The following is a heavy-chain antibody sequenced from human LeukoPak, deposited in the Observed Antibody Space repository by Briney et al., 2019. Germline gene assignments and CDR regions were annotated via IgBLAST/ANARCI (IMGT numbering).Heavy chain of an antibody. V-gene: IGHV4-39*07. CDR1: GGSISSSSYY. Sequence: SETLSLTCTVSGGSISSSSYYWGWIRQPPGKGLEWIGSIYYSGSTYYNPSLKSRVTISVDTSKNQFSLKLSSVTAADTAVYYCARDRVGYGDYVDYWGQGTLVTVSS. CDR2: IYYSGST. CDR3: ARDRVGYGDYVDY. D-gene: IGHD4-17*01. J-gene: IGHJ4*02.